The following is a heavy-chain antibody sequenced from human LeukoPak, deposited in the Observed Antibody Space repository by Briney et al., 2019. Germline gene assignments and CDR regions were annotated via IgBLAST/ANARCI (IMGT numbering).Heavy chain of an antibody. CDR1: GGSISSYY. Sequence: SETLSLTCTVSGGSISSYYWSWIRQPPGKGLEWIGYIYYSGSTNYNPSLKSRVTISVDTSKNQFSLKLSSVTAADTAVYYCAIRACSGGSCSYDYWGQGTLVTVSS. J-gene: IGHJ4*02. V-gene: IGHV4-59*01. CDR2: IYYSGST. CDR3: AIRACSGGSCSYDY. D-gene: IGHD2-15*01.